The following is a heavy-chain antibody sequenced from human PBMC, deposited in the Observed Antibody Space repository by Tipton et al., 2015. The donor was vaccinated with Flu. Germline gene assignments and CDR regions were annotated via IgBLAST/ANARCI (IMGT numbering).Heavy chain of an antibody. CDR2: ISAYNGNT. CDR3: ARDLPYGDYNYHYYGMDV. D-gene: IGHD4-17*01. CDR1: GYTFTSYG. Sequence: QLVQSGAEVKKPGASVKVSCKASGYTFTSYGISWVRQAPGQGLEWMGWISAYNGNTNYAQKLQGRVTMTTDTSTSTAYMELRSLRSDDTAVYYCARDLPYGDYNYHYYGMDVWGQGTTVTVSS. J-gene: IGHJ6*02. V-gene: IGHV1-18*01.